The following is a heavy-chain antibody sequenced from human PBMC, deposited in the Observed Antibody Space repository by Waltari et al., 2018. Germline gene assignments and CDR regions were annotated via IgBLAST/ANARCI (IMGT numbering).Heavy chain of an antibody. V-gene: IGHV3-48*01. Sequence: EVQLMQSGGGLVQPGGSLTLSCTASGFAFSDYAMHWVRQAPGRGLEWLSYISHTSKTIYYADSVKGRLTVSRDNAKNSLYLQMNSLSAEDTAVYFCAKSSGFYLRSDTFDMWGQGTRVTVSS. J-gene: IGHJ3*02. CDR2: ISHTSKTI. CDR3: AKSSGFYLRSDTFDM. CDR1: GFAFSDYA. D-gene: IGHD3-3*01.